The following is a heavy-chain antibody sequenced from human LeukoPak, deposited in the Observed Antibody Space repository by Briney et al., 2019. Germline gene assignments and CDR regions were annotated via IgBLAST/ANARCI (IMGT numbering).Heavy chain of an antibody. Sequence: PGGSLRLSCAAFGFTFSSYAMSWVRQAPGNWLECVSSISDSGGSTYYADSVKGRFTISRDNSKNTLYLQMNSLRAEDTALYYCATKGIYGDPSGNWGQGTLVTVSS. D-gene: IGHD4-17*01. CDR2: ISDSGGST. CDR3: ATKGIYGDPSGN. J-gene: IGHJ4*02. V-gene: IGHV3-23*01. CDR1: GFTFSSYA.